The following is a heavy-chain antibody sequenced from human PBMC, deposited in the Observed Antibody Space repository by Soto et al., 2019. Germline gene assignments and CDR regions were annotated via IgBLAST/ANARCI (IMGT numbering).Heavy chain of an antibody. Sequence: SETLSLTCTVSGGSISSYYWSWIRQPPGKGLEWIGYIYYSGSTNYNPSLKSRVTISVDTSKNQFSLKLSSVTAADTAGYYCARDLHSRGWSDYWGQGTLVTVS. CDR1: GGSISSYY. D-gene: IGHD6-19*01. CDR2: IYYSGST. V-gene: IGHV4-59*01. CDR3: ARDLHSRGWSDY. J-gene: IGHJ4*02.